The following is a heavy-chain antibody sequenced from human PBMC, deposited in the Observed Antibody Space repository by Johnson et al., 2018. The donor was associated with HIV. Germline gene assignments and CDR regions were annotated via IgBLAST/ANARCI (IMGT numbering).Heavy chain of an antibody. CDR1: GFTFSSYA. CDR3: ARAREVYYLDAFDI. D-gene: IGHD3-22*01. J-gene: IGHJ3*02. Sequence: VQLVESGGGVVQPGRSLRLSCAASGFTFSSYAMHWVRQAPGKGLEWVSYISSSGSTIYYADSVKGRFTISRDNAKNSLYLQMNSLRAEDTAVYYCARAREVYYLDAFDIWGQGTMVTVSS. V-gene: IGHV3-48*04. CDR2: ISSSGSTI.